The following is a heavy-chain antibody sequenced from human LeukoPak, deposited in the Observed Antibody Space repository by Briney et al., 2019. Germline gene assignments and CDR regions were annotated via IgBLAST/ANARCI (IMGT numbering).Heavy chain of an antibody. CDR3: ARGPEVRYFDWLIDY. V-gene: IGHV1-46*01. Sequence: GASVKVSCKASRYTFTSYYMHWVRQAPGQGLEWMGIINPSGGSTSYAQKFQGRVTMTRDMSTSTVYMELSSLRSEDTAVYYCARGPEVRYFDWLIDYWGQGTLVTVSS. D-gene: IGHD3-9*01. J-gene: IGHJ4*02. CDR2: INPSGGST. CDR1: RYTFTSYY.